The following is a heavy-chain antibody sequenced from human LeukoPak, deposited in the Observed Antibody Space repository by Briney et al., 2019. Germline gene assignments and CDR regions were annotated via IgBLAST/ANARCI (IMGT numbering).Heavy chain of an antibody. Sequence: SETLSLTCTVSSGSISSSSYYWGWIRQPPGKGLEWIGSTYYSGSTYYNPSLKSRVTISVDTSKNQFSLKLSSVTAADTAVYYCARVPPTTHFDYWGQGTLVTVSS. V-gene: IGHV4-39*07. CDR2: TYYSGST. CDR1: SGSISSSSYY. CDR3: ARVPPTTHFDY. D-gene: IGHD5-12*01. J-gene: IGHJ4*02.